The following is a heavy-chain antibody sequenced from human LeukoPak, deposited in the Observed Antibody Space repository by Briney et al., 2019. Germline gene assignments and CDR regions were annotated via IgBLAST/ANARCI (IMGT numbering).Heavy chain of an antibody. J-gene: IGHJ5*02. D-gene: IGHD2-2*01. CDR1: GGSISSYY. CDR2: THYSGST. Sequence: SETLSLTCTVSGGSISSYYWSWIRQPPGKGLEWIGYTHYSGSTNYNPSLKSRVTISVDTSKNQFSLKLSSVTAADTAVYYCARAPRGYCSSTSCLNWFDPWGQGTLVTVSS. V-gene: IGHV4-59*12. CDR3: ARAPRGYCSSTSCLNWFDP.